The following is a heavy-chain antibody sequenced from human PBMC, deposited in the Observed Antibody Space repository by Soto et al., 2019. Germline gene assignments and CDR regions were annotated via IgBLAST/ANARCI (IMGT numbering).Heavy chain of an antibody. CDR3: ARDRFDYYDSSGYYYGLGWFDP. D-gene: IGHD3-22*01. Sequence: SETLSLTCTFSCGSIISYYWSWIRQPPGKGLEWIGYIYYSGSTNYNPSLKSRVTISVDTSKNQFSLKLSSVTAADTAVYYCARDRFDYYDSSGYYYGLGWFDPWGQGTLVTVSS. V-gene: IGHV4-59*01. J-gene: IGHJ5*02. CDR1: CGSIISYY. CDR2: IYYSGST.